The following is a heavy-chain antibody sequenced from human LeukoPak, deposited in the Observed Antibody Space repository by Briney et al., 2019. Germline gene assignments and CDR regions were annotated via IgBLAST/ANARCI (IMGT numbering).Heavy chain of an antibody. CDR1: GYTFTGYY. CDR2: INPNSGGT. Sequence: GASVKVSCKASGYTFTGYYMHWVRQAPGQGLEWMGRINPNSGGTNYAQKFQGRVTMTRDTSTSTAYMELSRLRSDDTAVYYCAREAGDIVVVPAAPFDPWGQGTLVTVSS. V-gene: IGHV1-2*06. J-gene: IGHJ5*02. D-gene: IGHD2-2*01. CDR3: AREAGDIVVVPAAPFDP.